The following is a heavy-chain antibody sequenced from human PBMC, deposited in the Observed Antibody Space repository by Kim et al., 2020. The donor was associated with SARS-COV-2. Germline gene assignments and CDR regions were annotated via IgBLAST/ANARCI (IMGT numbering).Heavy chain of an antibody. J-gene: IGHJ4*02. D-gene: IGHD3-3*01. CDR2: MNPNSGNT. V-gene: IGHV1-8*01. CDR1: GYTFTSYD. CDR3: ARGKGEYDFWSGYPSFDY. Sequence: ASVKVSCKASGYTFTSYDINWVRQATGQGLEWMGWMNPNSGNTGYAQKFQGRVTMTRNTSISTAYMELSSLRSEDTAVYYCARGKGEYDFWSGYPSFDYWGQGTLVTVSS.